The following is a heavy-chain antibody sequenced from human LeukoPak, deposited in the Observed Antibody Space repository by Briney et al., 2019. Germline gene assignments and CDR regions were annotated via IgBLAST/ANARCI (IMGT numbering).Heavy chain of an antibody. J-gene: IGHJ4*02. D-gene: IGHD2-2*01. CDR3: ARDVCSSTRCPLDY. CDR1: GFTFTNYW. CDR2: IKPDGSEK. V-gene: IGHV3-7*01. Sequence: PGGSLRLSCAASGFTFTNYWMSWVRQAPGKGLEWVANIKPDGSEKNYVDSVKGRFTISRDSAKNSLYLQMNSLRAEDTAVYYCARDVCSSTRCPLDYWGQGTLVTVSS.